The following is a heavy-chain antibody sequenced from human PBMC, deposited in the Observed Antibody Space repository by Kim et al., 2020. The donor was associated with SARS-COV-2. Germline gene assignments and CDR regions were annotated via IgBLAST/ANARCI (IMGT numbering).Heavy chain of an antibody. V-gene: IGHV3-30*02. CDR3: AKAHPSGGYYNY. D-gene: IGHD3-22*01. J-gene: IGHJ4*02. Sequence: YYADSVKGRFTISRDNSKNTLYLQMNSLRAEDTAVYYCAKAHPSGGYYNYWGQGTLVTVSS.